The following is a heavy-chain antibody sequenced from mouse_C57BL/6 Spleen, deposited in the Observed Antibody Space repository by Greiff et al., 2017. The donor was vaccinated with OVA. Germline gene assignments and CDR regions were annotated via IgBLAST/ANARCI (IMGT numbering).Heavy chain of an antibody. CDR1: GFTFSSYA. Sequence: DVKLVESGGGLVKPGGSLKLSCAASGFTFSSYAMSWVRQTPEKRLEWVATISDGGSYTYYPDKVKGRFTISRDNAKNNLYLQMSHLKSEDTAMYYCARDYSSAYWGQGTLVTVSA. CDR2: ISDGGSYT. CDR3: ARDYSSAY. V-gene: IGHV5-4*01. J-gene: IGHJ3*01. D-gene: IGHD2-5*01.